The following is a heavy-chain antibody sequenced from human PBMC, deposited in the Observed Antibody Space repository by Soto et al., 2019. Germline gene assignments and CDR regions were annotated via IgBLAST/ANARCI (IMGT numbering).Heavy chain of an antibody. CDR1: GFTFSHYA. J-gene: IGHJ4*02. CDR3: ARLKPAAGSFCPFGDY. Sequence: EEELLESGGGLVQPGGSLRLSCAASGFTFSHYAMTWVRQAPGKGLEWVSVTSGGSTYYADSVKVRFNISRDNSKNTLYLQMNSLRAEDTAVYYCARLKPAAGSFCPFGDYWGQGTLVTVSS. D-gene: IGHD6-13*01. CDR2: TSGGST. V-gene: IGHV3-23*01.